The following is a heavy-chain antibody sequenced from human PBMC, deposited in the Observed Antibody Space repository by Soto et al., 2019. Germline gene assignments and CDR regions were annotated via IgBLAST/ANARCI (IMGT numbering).Heavy chain of an antibody. J-gene: IGHJ4*02. D-gene: IGHD3-3*01. CDR2: ISYDGSNK. V-gene: IGHV3-30*18. Sequence: GGSLRLSCAASGFTFSNYGMHWVRQAPGKGLEWVAVISYDGSNKDYAESVKGRFTISRDNSKNTLYLQMNSLRPEDTAVYYCAKDRRFLEWFPLGQLDYWGQGTLVTVSS. CDR1: GFTFSNYG. CDR3: AKDRRFLEWFPLGQLDY.